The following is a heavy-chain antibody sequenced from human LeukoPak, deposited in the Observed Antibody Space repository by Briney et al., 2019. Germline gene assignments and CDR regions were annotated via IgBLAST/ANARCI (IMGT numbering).Heavy chain of an antibody. CDR1: GFTFSSYW. Sequence: GGSLRLSCAASGFTFSSYWMSWVRQAPGKGLEWVANIKQDGSEKYYVDSVKGRFTISRDNAKNSLYLQMNSLRAEDTAVYYCATRPPTYYYDSSGYYYDWGQGTLVTVSS. D-gene: IGHD3-22*01. J-gene: IGHJ4*02. CDR3: ATRPPTYYYDSSGYYYD. V-gene: IGHV3-7*01. CDR2: IKQDGSEK.